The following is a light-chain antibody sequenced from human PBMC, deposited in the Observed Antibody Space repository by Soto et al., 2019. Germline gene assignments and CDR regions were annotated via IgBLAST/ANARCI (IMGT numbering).Light chain of an antibody. Sequence: EIVMTQSPATLSVSPGERATLSCRASQSVSINLAWYQQKPGQAPRLLIYDASNRATGIPARFSGSGSGTDFTLTISSLEPEDFAVYYCQQRSNWPSITFGQGTRLEIK. V-gene: IGKV3-11*01. CDR2: DAS. CDR1: QSVSIN. J-gene: IGKJ5*01. CDR3: QQRSNWPSIT.